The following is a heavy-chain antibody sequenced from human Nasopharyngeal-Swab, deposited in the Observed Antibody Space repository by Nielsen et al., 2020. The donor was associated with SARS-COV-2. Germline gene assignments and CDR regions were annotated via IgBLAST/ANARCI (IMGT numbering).Heavy chain of an antibody. V-gene: IGHV1-46*01. CDR2: INPKGGST. J-gene: IGHJ4*02. D-gene: IGHD4-17*01. Sequence: WLRHAPGQGLEWMGIINPKGGSTNYAQKFLGRITMTRDTPTTTVYMELSSLRSEDTAVYYCARDIGDYRSFAYWGQGTLVTVSS. CDR3: ARDIGDYRSFAY.